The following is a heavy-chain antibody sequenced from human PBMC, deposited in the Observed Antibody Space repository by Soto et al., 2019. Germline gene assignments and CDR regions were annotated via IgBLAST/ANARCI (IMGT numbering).Heavy chain of an antibody. D-gene: IGHD1-26*01. CDR1: GFTFKTHA. Sequence: QVQLVESGGGVVQPGTSLRLSCAASGFTFKTHAMHWVRQARGKGLEWMAVIAYDGNEKFYADSVKGRFTISRDNSKNALYLQIYTLRNEYTAVYYCGKDVGDYVPYYYGVDVWGQGTTVTVSS. CDR2: IAYDGNEK. J-gene: IGHJ6*02. CDR3: GKDVGDYVPYYYGVDV. V-gene: IGHV3-30*18.